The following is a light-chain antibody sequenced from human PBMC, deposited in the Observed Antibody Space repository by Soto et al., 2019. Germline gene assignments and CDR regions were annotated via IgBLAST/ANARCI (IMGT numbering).Light chain of an antibody. J-gene: IGKJ5*01. Sequence: EIVLTQSPATLSLSPGERATLSCRASQSVSSYLAWYQQKPGQAPRLLIYDASNRATGIPARFSGSGSGTDFTLTISSLQSEDFAIYYCQQYESLPLTFGQGTRLEIK. V-gene: IGKV3-11*01. CDR3: QQYESLPLT. CDR1: QSVSSY. CDR2: DAS.